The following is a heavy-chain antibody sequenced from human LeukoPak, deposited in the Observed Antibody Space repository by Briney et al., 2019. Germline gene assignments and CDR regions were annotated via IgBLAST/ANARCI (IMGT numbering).Heavy chain of an antibody. CDR1: GFTFSDYY. CDR2: ISSGSTYT. V-gene: IGHV3-11*05. Sequence: GGSLRLSCAASGFTFSDYYMSWIRQAPGKGLECVSYISSGSTYTNYADSVKGRFTISRDNAKNSLILQMNSLRAEDTAPYYCARGRRGWALDYWGQGTLVTVSS. CDR3: ARGRRGWALDY. J-gene: IGHJ4*02. D-gene: IGHD6-19*01.